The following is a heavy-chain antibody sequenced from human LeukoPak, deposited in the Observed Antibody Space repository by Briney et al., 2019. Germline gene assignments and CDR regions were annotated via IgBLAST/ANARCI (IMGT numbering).Heavy chain of an antibody. CDR3: ARVRITGTTRFFDY. CDR2: ISSSSYI. V-gene: IGHV3-21*01. CDR1: GFTFSSYS. J-gene: IGHJ4*02. Sequence: GGSLRLSCAASGFTFSSYSMNWVRQAPGKGLEWVSSISSSSYIYYADSVKGRFTISRDNAKNSLYLQMNSLRAEDTAVYYCARVRITGTTRFFDYWGQGTLVTVSS. D-gene: IGHD1-20*01.